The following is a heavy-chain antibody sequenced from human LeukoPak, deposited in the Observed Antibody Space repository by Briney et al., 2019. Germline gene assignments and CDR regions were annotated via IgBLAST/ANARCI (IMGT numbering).Heavy chain of an antibody. CDR2: INPSGGGT. Sequence: GASVKVSCKASGYTFSSYHIHWVRQAPGQGLEWMGMINPSGGGTNYAQKLQGRVTMTTDTSTSTAYMELRSLRSDDTAVYYCARDRQVYGSGSYSYWGQGTLVTVSS. CDR3: ARDRQVYGSGSYSY. J-gene: IGHJ4*02. D-gene: IGHD3-10*01. CDR1: GYTFSSYH. V-gene: IGHV1-46*01.